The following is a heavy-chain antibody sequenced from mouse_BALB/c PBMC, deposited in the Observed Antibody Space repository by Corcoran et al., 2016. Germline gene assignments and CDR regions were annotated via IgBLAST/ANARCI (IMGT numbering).Heavy chain of an antibody. Sequence: EVQLQQSGAELVRPGALVKLSCKASGFNIKDYYMHWVKQRPEQGLEWIGWIDPENGNTIYDPTFQGKASITADTSSNRAYLQLSSLTSEDTAVYYCARWAYYYGSSYFDYWGQGTTLTVSS. D-gene: IGHD1-1*01. CDR1: GFNIKDYY. CDR2: IDPENGNT. J-gene: IGHJ2*01. CDR3: ARWAYYYGSSYFDY. V-gene: IGHV14-1*02.